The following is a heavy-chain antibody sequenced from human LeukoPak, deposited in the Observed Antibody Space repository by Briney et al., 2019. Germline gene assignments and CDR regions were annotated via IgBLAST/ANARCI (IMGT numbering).Heavy chain of an antibody. CDR1: GFSFSDYY. V-gene: IGHV3-11*04. J-gene: IGHJ6*03. D-gene: IGHD2-2*01. CDR2: ISSAGRTR. Sequence: SGGSLRLFCVASGFSFSDYYMSWIRGAPGKGLEGVSYISSAGRTRNYADSVKGRFTISRDNANNVMYLEMNSLRDEDTAVYYCARDPLVLPASIAYTSYYYMDVWGKGTTVTASS. CDR3: ARDPLVLPASIAYTSYYYMDV.